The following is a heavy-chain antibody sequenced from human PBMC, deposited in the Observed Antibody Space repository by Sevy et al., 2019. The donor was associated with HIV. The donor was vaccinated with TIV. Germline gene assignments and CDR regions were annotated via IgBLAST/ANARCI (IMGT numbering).Heavy chain of an antibody. D-gene: IGHD7-27*01. CDR3: ARDPRDPLGGGY. Sequence: SETLSLTCTVSGGSISSYYWNWIRQPPGKGLEWIGYIYYSGSTNYNPSLKSRVTISVDTSKNQFSLKLSSVTAADTAVYYCARDPRDPLGGGYWGQGTLVTVSS. CDR2: IYYSGST. J-gene: IGHJ4*02. CDR1: GGSISSYY. V-gene: IGHV4-59*01.